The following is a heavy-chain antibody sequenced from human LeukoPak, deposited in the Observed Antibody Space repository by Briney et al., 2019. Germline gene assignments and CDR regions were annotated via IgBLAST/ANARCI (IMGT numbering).Heavy chain of an antibody. V-gene: IGHV1-8*03. J-gene: IGHJ4*02. CDR1: GYTFTSYD. CDR3: ARGRAGPSAGFDYYDSSGYPY. Sequence: ASVKVSCKASGYTFTSYDINWVRQATGQGLEWMGWMNPSSGNTGYAQKFQGRVTITRNTSISTADMELSSLRSEDTAVYYCARGRAGPSAGFDYYDSSGYPYWGQGTLVTVSS. CDR2: MNPSSGNT. D-gene: IGHD3-22*01.